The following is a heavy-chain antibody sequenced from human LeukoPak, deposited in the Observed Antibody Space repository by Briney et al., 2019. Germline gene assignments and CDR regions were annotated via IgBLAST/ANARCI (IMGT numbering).Heavy chain of an antibody. CDR2: INHSRGT. V-gene: IGHV4-34*01. J-gene: IGHJ3*02. Sequence: PSETLSLTCIIYGGSFSGYYWSWIRQPPGKGLEWIGEINHSRGTNYNPSLKSRVTIPVDMSNNQLSLKLTSLTAADTAVYYCARSSVAAGAFDIWGQGTVVTVSS. CDR3: ARSSVAAGAFDI. D-gene: IGHD6-19*01. CDR1: GGSFSGYY.